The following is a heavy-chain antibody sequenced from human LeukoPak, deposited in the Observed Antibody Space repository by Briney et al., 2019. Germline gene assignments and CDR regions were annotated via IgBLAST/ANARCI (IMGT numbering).Heavy chain of an antibody. Sequence: PGGSLRLSCAASGFTVSSNYMSWVRQAPGKGLEWVSVIYSGGSTYYADSVKGRFTISRDNSKNTLYLQMNSLRTEDTAVYYCARDLVGATEEEGHVWGQGTLVAVSS. CDR3: ARDLVGATEEEGHV. J-gene: IGHJ4*02. CDR1: GFTVSSNY. D-gene: IGHD1-26*01. V-gene: IGHV3-66*01. CDR2: IYSGGST.